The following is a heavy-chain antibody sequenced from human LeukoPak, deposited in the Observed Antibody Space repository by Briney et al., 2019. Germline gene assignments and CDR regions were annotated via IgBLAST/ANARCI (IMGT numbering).Heavy chain of an antibody. J-gene: IGHJ4*02. CDR3: AFSTYYYGSGSYYRGDYFDY. CDR1: GFTFSSYS. CDR2: ISSSSSYI. D-gene: IGHD3-10*01. Sequence: GGSLRLSCAASGFTFSSYSMNWVRQAPGKGLEWVSSISSSSSYIYYADSVKGRFTISRDNSKNTLYLQMNSLRAEDTAVYYCAFSTYYYGSGSYYRGDYFDYWGQGTLVTVSS. V-gene: IGHV3-21*04.